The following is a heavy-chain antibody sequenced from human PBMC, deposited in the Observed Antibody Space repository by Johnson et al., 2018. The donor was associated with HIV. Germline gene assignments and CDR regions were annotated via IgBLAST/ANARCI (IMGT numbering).Heavy chain of an antibody. J-gene: IGHJ3*02. CDR2: IYSGGST. CDR1: GFTVSSNY. V-gene: IGHV3-66*01. Sequence: VQLVESGGGLVQPGGSLRLSCAASGFTVSSNYMSWVRQAPGKGLEWVSVIYSGGSTYYADSVKGRFTISRDHSKNTLYLQLNSLRAEDTAVYYCARDGDLNRYCSNGVCSDAFDIWGQGTMVTVSS. CDR3: ARDGDLNRYCSNGVCSDAFDI. D-gene: IGHD2-8*01.